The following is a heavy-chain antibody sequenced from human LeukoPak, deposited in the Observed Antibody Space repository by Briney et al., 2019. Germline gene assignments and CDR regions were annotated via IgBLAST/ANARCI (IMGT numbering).Heavy chain of an antibody. V-gene: IGHV4-59*08. D-gene: IGHD2-2*01. CDR3: ARHSDRSSTSSLGY. J-gene: IGHJ4*02. CDR2: IYYSGST. Sequence: SKTLSLTCTVSGGSISSYYWSWIRQPPGKGLEWIGYIYYSGSTNYNPSLKSRVTISVYTSKNQFSLKLSSVTAADTAVYYCARHSDRSSTSSLGYWGQGTLVTVSS. CDR1: GGSISSYY.